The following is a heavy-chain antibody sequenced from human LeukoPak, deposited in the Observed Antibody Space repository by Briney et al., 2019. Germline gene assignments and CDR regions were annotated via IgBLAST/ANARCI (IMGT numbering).Heavy chain of an antibody. CDR1: GFTFSNYG. CDR3: ARDGYNWADL. J-gene: IGHJ5*02. Sequence: PGGSLRLSCAASGFTFSNYGMHWVRQAPGKGLDWVAVIWYDGSYKYYPDSVKGRFTISRDNSKNTLYLQMNSLRVEDTALYYCARDGYNWADLWGQGTPVTVSS. D-gene: IGHD5-24*01. CDR2: IWYDGSYK. V-gene: IGHV3-33*01.